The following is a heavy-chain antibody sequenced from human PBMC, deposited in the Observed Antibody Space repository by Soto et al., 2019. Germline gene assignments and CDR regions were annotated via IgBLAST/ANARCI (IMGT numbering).Heavy chain of an antibody. J-gene: IGHJ3*02. V-gene: IGHV1-2*04. CDR3: ARGSFRIVVVPADRDAFDI. CDR1: GYTFTGYY. D-gene: IGHD2-2*01. CDR2: INPNSGGT. Sequence: ASVKVSCKAPGYTFTGYYMHWVRQAPGQGLEWMGWINPNSGGTNYAQKFQGWVTMTRDTSISTAYMELSRLRSDDTAVYYCARGSFRIVVVPADRDAFDIWGQGTMVTVSS.